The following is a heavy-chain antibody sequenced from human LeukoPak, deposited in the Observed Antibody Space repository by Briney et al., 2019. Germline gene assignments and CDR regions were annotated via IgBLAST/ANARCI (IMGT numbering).Heavy chain of an antibody. CDR1: GGSFGGYY. V-gene: IGHV4-34*01. CDR3: ASDFWGPDGMDV. D-gene: IGHD3-3*01. CDR2: INHSGST. Sequence: SETLSLTCAVYGGSFGGYYWSWIRQPPGKGLEWIGEINHSGSTNYNPSLKSRVTISVDTSKNQFSLKLSSVTAADTAVYYCASDFWGPDGMDVWGQGSTVTVSS. J-gene: IGHJ6*02.